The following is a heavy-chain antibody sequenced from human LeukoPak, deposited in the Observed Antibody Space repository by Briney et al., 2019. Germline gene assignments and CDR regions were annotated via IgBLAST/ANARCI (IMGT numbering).Heavy chain of an antibody. V-gene: IGHV4-39*01. CDR1: GGSISSNSYY. CDR2: IYYSGST. D-gene: IGHD3-3*01. Sequence: SETLSLTCTVSGGSISSNSYYWGWIRQPPGKGLEWIGSIYYSGSTYYNPSLKSRVTISVDTSKNQFSLKLSSVTAADTAVYYCRVMVRYDFWSGYPSYYYGMDVWGQGTTVTVSS. J-gene: IGHJ6*02. CDR3: RVMVRYDFWSGYPSYYYGMDV.